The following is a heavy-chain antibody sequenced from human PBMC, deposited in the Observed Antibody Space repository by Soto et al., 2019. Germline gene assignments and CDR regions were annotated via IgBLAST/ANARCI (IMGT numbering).Heavy chain of an antibody. J-gene: IGHJ4*02. CDR3: ARDYYYDSSGYYYTD. CDR2: ISYDGSNK. V-gene: IGHV3-30-3*01. D-gene: IGHD3-22*01. Sequence: LRLSCEASGFTFSSYAMHWVRQAPGKGLEWVAVISYDGSNKYYADSVKGRFTISRDNSKNALYLQMNSLRAEDTAVYYCARDYYYDSSGYYYTDWGQGTLVTVSS. CDR1: GFTFSSYA.